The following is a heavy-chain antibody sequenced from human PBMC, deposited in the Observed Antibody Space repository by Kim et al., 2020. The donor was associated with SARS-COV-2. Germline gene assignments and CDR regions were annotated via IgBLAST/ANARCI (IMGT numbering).Heavy chain of an antibody. D-gene: IGHD4-17*01. V-gene: IGHV3-9*01. CDR1: GFTFDDYA. J-gene: IGHJ6*02. Sequence: GGSLRLSCAASGFTFDDYAMHWVRQAPGKGLEWVSGIIWNSGSIGYADSVKGRLTISRDNAKNSLYLQMNSLRAEDTAFYYCAKDISMSVTNPQNYYYYGMDVWGQGTTVTVSS. CDR3: AKDISMSVTNPQNYYYYGMDV. CDR2: IIWNSGSI.